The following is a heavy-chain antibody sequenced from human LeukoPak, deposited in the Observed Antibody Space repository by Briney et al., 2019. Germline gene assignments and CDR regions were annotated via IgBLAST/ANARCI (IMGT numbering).Heavy chain of an antibody. Sequence: GASVKVSCKASGYTFTGYYMHWVRQAPGQGLEWMGWINPNSGGTNYAQKFQGWVTMTRDTSTSTAYMELSRLRSDDTAVYYCARSPLTGLNWYFDLWGRGTLVTVSS. CDR2: INPNSGGT. D-gene: IGHD3-9*01. CDR3: ARSPLTGLNWYFDL. J-gene: IGHJ2*01. V-gene: IGHV1-2*04. CDR1: GYTFTGYY.